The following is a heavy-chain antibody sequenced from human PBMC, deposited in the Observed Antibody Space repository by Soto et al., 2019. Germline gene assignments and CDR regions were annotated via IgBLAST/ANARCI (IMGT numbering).Heavy chain of an antibody. Sequence: EVQLLESGGGLVRPGESLRLSCAAPGFNFNKYAMSWVRQAPGEGLEWVSGISCCGGTASYADSVKGRFTIARDDAKNTLYLDMNSLRVEDTAEYYCAKADGQQWLLPHLENWGRGTLVTVS. V-gene: IGHV3-23*01. CDR2: ISCCGGTA. CDR3: AKADGQQWLLPHLEN. D-gene: IGHD6-19*01. J-gene: IGHJ4*02. CDR1: GFNFNKYA.